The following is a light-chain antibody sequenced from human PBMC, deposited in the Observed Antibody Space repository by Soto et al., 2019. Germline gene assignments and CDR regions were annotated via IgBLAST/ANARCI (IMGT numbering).Light chain of an antibody. Sequence: EVVLTQSPVTLSLSPGERATLSCRASQSFRGLLAWYQQKPGQAPRLLIYDASNRATGIPARFSGSGSGTDFTLTISSLEPEDFAVYYCQQRSNWPFTFGGGTKVDI. CDR1: QSFRGL. CDR2: DAS. CDR3: QQRSNWPFT. J-gene: IGKJ4*01. V-gene: IGKV3-11*01.